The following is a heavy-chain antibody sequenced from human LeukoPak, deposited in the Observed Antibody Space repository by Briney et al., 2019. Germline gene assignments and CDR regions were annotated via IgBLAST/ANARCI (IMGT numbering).Heavy chain of an antibody. Sequence: SETLSLTCTVSGGSISNYYWSWIRQPPGKGLEWTGYINYSGSTNYNPSVKSRVTISVDTSKIQFSLRLSSVTAADTAVYYCAREGGSYYHWFDPWGQGTLVTVSS. V-gene: IGHV4-59*01. D-gene: IGHD1-26*01. CDR1: GGSISNYY. J-gene: IGHJ5*02. CDR3: AREGGSYYHWFDP. CDR2: INYSGST.